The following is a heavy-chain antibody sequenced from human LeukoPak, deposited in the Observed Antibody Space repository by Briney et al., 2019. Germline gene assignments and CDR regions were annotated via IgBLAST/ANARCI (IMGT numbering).Heavy chain of an antibody. J-gene: IGHJ3*02. Sequence: ASVKVSCKASGYTFTGYYMHWVRQAPGQGLEWMGWINPNSGGTNYAQKFQGRVTMTRDTSISTAYMELSRLRSDDTAVYYCARARRKWLGHDAFDIWGQGTMVTVSS. CDR3: ARARRKWLGHDAFDI. V-gene: IGHV1-2*02. CDR1: GYTFTGYY. CDR2: INPNSGGT. D-gene: IGHD6-19*01.